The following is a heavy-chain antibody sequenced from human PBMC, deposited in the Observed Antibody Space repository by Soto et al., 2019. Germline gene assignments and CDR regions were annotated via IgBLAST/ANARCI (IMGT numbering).Heavy chain of an antibody. V-gene: IGHV3-21*01. CDR1: GFTFSSYS. D-gene: IGHD5-12*01. Sequence: GGSLRLSCAASGFTFSSYSMNWVRQAPGKGLEWVSIITITGFIDYADSVKGRFTISRDNAKSSLYLQMNSLRAEDTAVYYCARDSREYHAYDSYWGQGSLVTVSS. J-gene: IGHJ4*02. CDR2: IITITGFI. CDR3: ARDSREYHAYDSY.